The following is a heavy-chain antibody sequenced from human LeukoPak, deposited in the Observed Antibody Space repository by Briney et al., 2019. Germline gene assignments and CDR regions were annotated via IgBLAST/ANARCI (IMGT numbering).Heavy chain of an antibody. CDR3: AGDYGSGSYQWFDP. J-gene: IGHJ5*02. CDR2: IYTSGST. CDR1: GGSFSGYY. V-gene: IGHV4-59*10. D-gene: IGHD3-10*01. Sequence: PSETLSLTCAVYGGSFSGYYWSWIRQPPGKGLEWIGRIYTSGSTNYNPSLKSRVTISVDTSKNQFSLKLSSVTAADTAVYYCAGDYGSGSYQWFDPWGQGTLVTVSS.